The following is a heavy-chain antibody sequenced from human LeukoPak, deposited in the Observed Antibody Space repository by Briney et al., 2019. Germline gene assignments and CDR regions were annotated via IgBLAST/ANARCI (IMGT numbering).Heavy chain of an antibody. CDR2: ISSSSSYI. CDR3: ARGYCGGGSCYFGTITHFDY. V-gene: IGHV3-21*01. CDR1: GFTFSSYS. J-gene: IGHJ4*02. Sequence: GGSLRLSCAAYGFTFSSYSMNWVRQAPGKGLEWVSSISSSSSYIYYADSVKGRFTISRDNAKNSLYLQMNSLRAEDTAVYYCARGYCGGGSCYFGTITHFDYWGQGTLVTVSS. D-gene: IGHD2-15*01.